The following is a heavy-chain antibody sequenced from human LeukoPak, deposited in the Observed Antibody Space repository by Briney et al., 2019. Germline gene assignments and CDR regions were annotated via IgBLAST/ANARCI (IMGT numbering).Heavy chain of an antibody. Sequence: ASVKVSCKASGYTFTTYYIHWVRQAPGQGPEWMGIINPSGGSTSYAQKFQGRVTMTRDTSTSTVYMELSSLRSEDTAVYYCASYGSGTYYFDYWGQGTLVTVSS. CDR1: GYTFTTYY. CDR3: ASYGSGTYYFDY. D-gene: IGHD3-10*01. CDR2: INPSGGST. J-gene: IGHJ4*02. V-gene: IGHV1-46*01.